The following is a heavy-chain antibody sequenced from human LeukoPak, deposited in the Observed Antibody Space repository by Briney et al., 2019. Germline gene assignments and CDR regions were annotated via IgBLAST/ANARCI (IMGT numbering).Heavy chain of an antibody. CDR2: ISGSGGST. D-gene: IGHD3-10*01. V-gene: IGHV3-23*01. Sequence: PGASLRLSCAASGFTFSSYAMSWVRQAPGKGLEWVSAISGSGGSTYYADSVEGRFTISRDNSKNTLYLQMNSLRAEDTAVYYCAKAVYFSYYYWGQGTLVTVSS. CDR1: GFTFSSYA. CDR3: AKAVYFSYYY. J-gene: IGHJ4*02.